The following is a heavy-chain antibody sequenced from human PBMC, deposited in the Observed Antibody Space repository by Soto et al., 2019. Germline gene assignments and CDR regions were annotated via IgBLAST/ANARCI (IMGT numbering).Heavy chain of an antibody. CDR2: ISAYNGNT. Sequence: QVQLVQSGAEVKKPGASVKVSCKASGYTFTSYGISWVRQAPGQGLEWMGWISAYNGNTNYAQKLPGRVTMTTDTSTRTAYMELRSLRYDATAVYYCAGVDYYYYGMDVWGQGTTVTVSS. J-gene: IGHJ6*02. CDR1: GYTFTSYG. CDR3: AGVDYYYYGMDV. V-gene: IGHV1-18*01.